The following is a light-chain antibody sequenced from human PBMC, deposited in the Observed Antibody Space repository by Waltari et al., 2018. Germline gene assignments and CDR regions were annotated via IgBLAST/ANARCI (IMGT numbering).Light chain of an antibody. CDR1: QSVSSY. CDR3: QQRSNWPPYT. Sequence: EIVLTQSPDTLSLSPGERDTLSCRASQSVSSYLAWYQQKPGKAPRLLIYDASNRATGIPARFSGSGSGTDFTLTISSLEPEDFAVYYCQQRSNWPPYTFGQGTKLESK. J-gene: IGKJ2*01. CDR2: DAS. V-gene: IGKV3-11*01.